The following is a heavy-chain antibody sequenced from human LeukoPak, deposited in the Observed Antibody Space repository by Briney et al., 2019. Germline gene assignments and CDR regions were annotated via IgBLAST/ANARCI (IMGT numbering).Heavy chain of an antibody. CDR2: IKQDGSEK. V-gene: IGHV3-7*03. CDR1: GFTFSSYW. D-gene: IGHD5-18*01. J-gene: IGHJ3*01. Sequence: GGSLRLSCAASGFTFSSYWMSWVRQAPGKGLEWVANIKQDGSEKYYVDSVKGRFTISRDNAKNSLYLQMSSLRAEDTAVYYCTTLRPYIQPRWGQGTMVTVSS. CDR3: TTLRPYIQPR.